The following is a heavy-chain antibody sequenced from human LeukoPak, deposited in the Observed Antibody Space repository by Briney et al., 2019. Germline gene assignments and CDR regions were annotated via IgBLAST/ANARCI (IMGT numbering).Heavy chain of an antibody. CDR1: GGSISSSSYY. Sequence: SETLSLTCTVSGGSISSSSYYWGWIRQPPGKGLEWIGSIYYSGSTNYNPSLKSRVTISVDTSKNQFSLKLSSVTAADTAVYYCARGGYSYGYDYYYWGQGTLVTVSS. J-gene: IGHJ4*02. CDR2: IYYSGST. D-gene: IGHD5-18*01. CDR3: ARGGYSYGYDYYY. V-gene: IGHV4-39*07.